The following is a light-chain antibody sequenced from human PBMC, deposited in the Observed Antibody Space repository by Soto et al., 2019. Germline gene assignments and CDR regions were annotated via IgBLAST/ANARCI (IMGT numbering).Light chain of an antibody. J-gene: IGKJ3*01. Sequence: DIQMTQSPSSLSASVGDRVTITCRASQSISNYLIWYQQKPGKAPNLLIYTASSLQSGVPSRFSGSGSGTDFTLTISSLQPEDFATYYCQQSYTIPLTFGPGTKVDIK. V-gene: IGKV1-39*01. CDR1: QSISNY. CDR3: QQSYTIPLT. CDR2: TAS.